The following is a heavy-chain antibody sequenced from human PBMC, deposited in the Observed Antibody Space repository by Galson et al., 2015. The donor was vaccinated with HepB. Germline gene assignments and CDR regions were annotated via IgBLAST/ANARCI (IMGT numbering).Heavy chain of an antibody. CDR1: GFTFTSSA. Sequence: SVKVSCKASGFTFTSSAVQWVRQARGQRLEWIGWIVVGSGNTNYAQKFQERVTITRDMSTSTAYMELSSLRSEDTAVYYCAAVSWEPQGPDAFDIWGQGTMVTVSS. J-gene: IGHJ3*02. CDR3: AAVSWEPQGPDAFDI. CDR2: IVVGSGNT. V-gene: IGHV1-58*01. D-gene: IGHD1-26*01.